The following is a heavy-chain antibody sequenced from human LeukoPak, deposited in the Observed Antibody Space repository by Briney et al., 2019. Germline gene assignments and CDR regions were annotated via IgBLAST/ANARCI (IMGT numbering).Heavy chain of an antibody. V-gene: IGHV3-30-3*01. Sequence: PGGSLRLSCAASGFTFSSYAMHWVRQAPGKGLEWVAVISYDGSNKYYADSVKGRFTISRDNSKNTLYLQMNSLRAEDTAVYYCARAQIVDIVATINPSYWGQGTLVTVSS. CDR3: ARAQIVDIVATINPSY. J-gene: IGHJ4*02. D-gene: IGHD5-12*01. CDR2: ISYDGSNK. CDR1: GFTFSSYA.